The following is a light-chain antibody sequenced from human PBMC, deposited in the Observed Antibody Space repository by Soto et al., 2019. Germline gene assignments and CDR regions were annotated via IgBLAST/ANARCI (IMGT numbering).Light chain of an antibody. CDR3: QQYNNWPPWT. V-gene: IGKV3-15*01. CDR2: GAS. J-gene: IGKJ1*01. Sequence: ETVLTQSPGTVSVSPGERATLSCRASQSVSSNLAWYQQKPGQAPRLLIYGASTRATGIPARFSGSGSGTEFTLTISSLQSEDFAVYYCQQYNNWPPWTFGQGTKVEIK. CDR1: QSVSSN.